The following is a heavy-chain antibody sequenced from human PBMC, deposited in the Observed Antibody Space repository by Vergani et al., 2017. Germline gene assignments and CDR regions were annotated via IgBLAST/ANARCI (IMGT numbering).Heavy chain of an antibody. J-gene: IGHJ6*02. CDR1: GFTFNHYA. D-gene: IGHD5-12*01. CDR3: AKANPRNSGYDYLYDYHAMDV. CDR2: ISGSGGST. Sequence: EVQLLESGGDLVQPGGSLRLSCAASGFTFNHYAMTWVRQAPGKGLEWVSVISGSGGSTYYAGSVKGRFTISRDSSKNTLYLQMNSLSAGDTAVYYCAKANPRNSGYDYLYDYHAMDVWGQGTTVTVSS. V-gene: IGHV3-23*01.